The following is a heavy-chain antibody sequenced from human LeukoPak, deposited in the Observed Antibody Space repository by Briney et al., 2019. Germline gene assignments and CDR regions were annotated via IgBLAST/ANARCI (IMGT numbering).Heavy chain of an antibody. J-gene: IGHJ4*02. D-gene: IGHD6-6*01. Sequence: SETLSLTCTVSGCSISSSSYYWGWIRQPPGKGLEWIGSIYHSGSTYYNPSLKSRVTISVDTSKNQFSLKLSSVTAADTAVYYCARGVARSSKFHFSYYFDYWGQGTLVTVSS. CDR2: IYHSGST. V-gene: IGHV4-39*07. CDR3: ARGVARSSKFHFSYYFDY. CDR1: GCSISSSSYY.